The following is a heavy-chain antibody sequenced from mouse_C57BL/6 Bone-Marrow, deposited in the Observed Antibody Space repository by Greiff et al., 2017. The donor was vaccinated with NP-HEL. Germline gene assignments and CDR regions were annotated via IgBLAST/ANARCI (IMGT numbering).Heavy chain of an antibody. CDR2: IDPSDSYT. CDR3: ARKGYYDYDGAMDY. D-gene: IGHD2-4*01. J-gene: IGHJ4*01. Sequence: QVQLQQPGAELVMPGASVKLSCKASGYTFTSYWMHWVKQRPGQGPEWIGEIDPSDSYTNYNQKFKGKSTLTVDKSSSTAYMQLSSLTSEDSAVYYCARKGYYDYDGAMDYWGQGTSVTVSS. V-gene: IGHV1-69*01. CDR1: GYTFTSYW.